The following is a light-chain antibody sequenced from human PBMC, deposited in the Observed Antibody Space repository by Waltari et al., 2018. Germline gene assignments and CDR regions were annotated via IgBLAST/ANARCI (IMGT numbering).Light chain of an antibody. CDR1: SSSIKTNP. CDR2: SNK. CDR3: AVWDDSLDGLV. J-gene: IGLJ2*01. Sequence: QSALTQPPSASGTPGQRVTISCSGSSSSIKTNPVNWYQHLPGTAPKLLNYSNKQRTSGVPGRFSGSKSGTSASLAISGPQSEDEGDYYCAVWDDSLDGLVFGGGTKLTVL. V-gene: IGLV1-44*01.